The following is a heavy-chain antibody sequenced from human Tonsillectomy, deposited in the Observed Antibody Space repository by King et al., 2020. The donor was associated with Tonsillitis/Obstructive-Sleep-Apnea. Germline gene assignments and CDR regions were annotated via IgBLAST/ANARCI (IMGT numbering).Heavy chain of an antibody. J-gene: IGHJ4*02. CDR2: INHSAST. CDR3: ASGGSSYDSSGYYPLYYFDY. CDR1: GGSFSGYY. V-gene: IGHV4-34*01. Sequence: VQLQQWGAGLLKPSETLSLTCAVYGGSFSGYYWSWIRQPPGKGLEWIGEINHSASTNSNPSLKSRVTISVDTSKNQFSLKLSSVTAADTAVYYCASGGSSYDSSGYYPLYYFDYWGQGTLVTVSS. D-gene: IGHD3-22*01.